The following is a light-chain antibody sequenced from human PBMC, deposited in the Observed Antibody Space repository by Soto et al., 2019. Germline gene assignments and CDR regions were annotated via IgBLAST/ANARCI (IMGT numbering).Light chain of an antibody. CDR3: QHRAGWPPALT. Sequence: EIVLTQFPGTLSLSPGERATLSCRASQSVSGNYLAWYHQKPGQAPRLLIYNASNRATGIPARFSGSGSGTDFTLTISSLEPEDFAVYFCQHRAGWPPALTFGGGTKVEIK. CDR1: QSVSGNY. CDR2: NAS. J-gene: IGKJ4*01. V-gene: IGKV3-11*01.